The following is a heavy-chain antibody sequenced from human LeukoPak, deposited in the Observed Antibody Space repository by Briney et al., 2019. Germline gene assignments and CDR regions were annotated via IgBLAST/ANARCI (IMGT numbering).Heavy chain of an antibody. V-gene: IGHV1-18*01. CDR1: GYTLTSYG. J-gene: IGHJ4*02. Sequence: ASVNVSCKTSGYTLTSYGISWVRQAPGQGLEWMGWISEYNTNTNYAQKLQGRVTMTTDTSTNTAYLELRSLTSDDTAVYYCARGSGGSFDYWGQGTLVTVSS. CDR3: ARGSGGSFDY. D-gene: IGHD2-15*01. CDR2: ISEYNTNT.